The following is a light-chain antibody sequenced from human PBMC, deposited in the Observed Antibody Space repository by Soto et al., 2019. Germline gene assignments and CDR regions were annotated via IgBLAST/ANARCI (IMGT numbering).Light chain of an antibody. Sequence: DVVMTQSPDSLAVSLGERAAINCKSSQNLLFSSNNKNSLAWYQQKPGQPPKLLIYWASTRESGVPDRFSGSGSGTQFTLTISSLQAADVAVYYCQQYHTTPNTFGQGTKLEIK. CDR1: QNLLFSSNNKNS. CDR3: QQYHTTPNT. J-gene: IGKJ2*01. V-gene: IGKV4-1*01. CDR2: WAS.